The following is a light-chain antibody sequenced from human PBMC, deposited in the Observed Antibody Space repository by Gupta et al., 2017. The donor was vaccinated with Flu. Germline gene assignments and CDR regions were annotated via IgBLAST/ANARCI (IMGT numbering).Light chain of an antibody. CDR2: DAT. V-gene: IGLV2-14*01. J-gene: IGLJ1*01. CDR1: Y. CDR3: SSLTNSRTRV. Sequence: YVSWYQHHTGKAPKRRIYDATNRPSGVSHRFSASKSGNTASLTISGLQADDDADYDCSSLTNSRTRVLGTGTKVIVL.